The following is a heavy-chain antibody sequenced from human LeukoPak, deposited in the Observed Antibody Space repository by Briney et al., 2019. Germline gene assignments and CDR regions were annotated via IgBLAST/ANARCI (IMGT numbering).Heavy chain of an antibody. D-gene: IGHD6-13*01. CDR3: ARDLKRIAAVQTPEFDS. CDR2: RNGGST. V-gene: IGHV3-20*04. Sequence: TGGSLRLSCAASGFTFDDYGMSWVRQAPGKGLEWVSGRNGGSTGYADSVKGRFTISRDNAKNSLYLQMNSLRAEDTALYYCARDLKRIAAVQTPEFDSWGQGTLVTVSS. J-gene: IGHJ4*02. CDR1: GFTFDDYG.